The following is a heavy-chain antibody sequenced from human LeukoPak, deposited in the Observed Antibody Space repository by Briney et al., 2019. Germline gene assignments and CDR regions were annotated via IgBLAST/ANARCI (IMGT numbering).Heavy chain of an antibody. CDR3: VRDRLNRAPCGGNCYSAVFDY. D-gene: IGHD2-21*01. CDR1: GFIFNEYG. J-gene: IGHJ4*02. V-gene: IGHV3-30*03. Sequence: SGGSLRLSCAVSGFIFNEYGLHWVRQAPGKGPEWVAVVSIDGSREFYADSVRGRFKFSRDSSTNTASLQMNRLRDKDTALYYCVRDRLNRAPCGGNCYSAVFDYWGQGVLVTVSA. CDR2: VSIDGSRE.